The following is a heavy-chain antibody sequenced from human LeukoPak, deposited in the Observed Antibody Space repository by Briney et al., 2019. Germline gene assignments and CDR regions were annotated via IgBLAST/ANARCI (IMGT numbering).Heavy chain of an antibody. J-gene: IGHJ4*02. CDR2: IYYSGST. CDR1: GCSISSYY. CDR3: ASADYEYSGRYSVDY. Sequence: PSETLSLTCPGSGCSISSYYWSWIRQPPGKGLEWIGYIYYSGSTNYNPSLKSRVTISVDTSKHQFSLKLSSVTAADTAVYYCASADYEYSGRYSVDYWGQGTLVTVSS. V-gene: IGHV4-59*01. D-gene: IGHD1-26*01.